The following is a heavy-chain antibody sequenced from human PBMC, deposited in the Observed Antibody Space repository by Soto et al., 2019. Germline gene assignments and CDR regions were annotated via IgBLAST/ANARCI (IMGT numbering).Heavy chain of an antibody. CDR1: GGSISSGGYY. D-gene: IGHD6-13*01. CDR3: ARRSGSSSWYDYHYYMGV. Sequence: PSETLSLTCTVSGGSISSGGYYWSWIRQHPGKGLEWIGYIYYSGSTNYNPSLKSRVTISVDTSKNQFSLKLSSVTAADTAVYYCARRSGSSSWYDYHYYMGVWGKGTTVTVSS. V-gene: IGHV4-61*08. CDR2: IYYSGST. J-gene: IGHJ6*03.